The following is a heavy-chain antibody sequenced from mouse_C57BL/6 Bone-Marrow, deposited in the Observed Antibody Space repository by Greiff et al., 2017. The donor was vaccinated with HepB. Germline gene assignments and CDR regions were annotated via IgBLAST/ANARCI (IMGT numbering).Heavy chain of an antibody. Sequence: QVQLQQSGAELVKPGASVKISCKASGYAFSSYWMNWVKQRPGKGLEWIGQIYPGDGDTNYNGKFKGKATLTADKSSSTAYMQLSLTSEDSAVYFCARSNYSFYYFDYWGQGTTLTVSS. CDR1: GYAFSSYW. CDR2: IYPGDGDT. V-gene: IGHV1-80*01. CDR3: ARSNYSFYYFDY. D-gene: IGHD2-12*01. J-gene: IGHJ2*01.